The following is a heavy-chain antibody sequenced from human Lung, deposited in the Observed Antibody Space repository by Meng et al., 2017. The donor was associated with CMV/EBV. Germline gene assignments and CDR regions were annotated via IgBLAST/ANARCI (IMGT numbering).Heavy chain of an antibody. CDR1: GYTFTGYY. D-gene: IGHD3-10*01. CDR3: ARGPGGSGSYYIY. Sequence: ASVXVSCKASGYTFTGYYMHWVRQAPGQGLEWMGWINPNSGGTNYAQKFQGRVAITADKSRNTAYMELSSLRSDDTAFYYCARGPGGSGSYYIYWGQGTLVTVAS. CDR2: INPNSGGT. V-gene: IGHV1-2*02. J-gene: IGHJ4*02.